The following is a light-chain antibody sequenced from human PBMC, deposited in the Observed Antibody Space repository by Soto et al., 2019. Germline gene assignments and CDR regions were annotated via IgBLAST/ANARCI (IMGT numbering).Light chain of an antibody. CDR1: SSDIGVYAY. V-gene: IGLV2-14*01. CDR3: SSYTSRNTVV. J-gene: IGLJ7*01. CDR2: DVT. Sequence: QPVLTQPASVSGSPGQSITMSCTGASSDIGVYAYVSWYQHHPGEAPKLLIYDVTHRPSGVSNRFTASKSGNTASLTISGLQAEDEADYYCSSYTSRNTVVFGGGTQLTVL.